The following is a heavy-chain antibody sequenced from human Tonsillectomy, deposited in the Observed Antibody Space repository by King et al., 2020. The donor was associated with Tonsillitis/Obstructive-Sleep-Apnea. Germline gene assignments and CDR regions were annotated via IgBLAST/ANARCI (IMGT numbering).Heavy chain of an antibody. CDR3: AKDGGDYAYYYYYMDV. J-gene: IGHJ6*03. Sequence: VQLVESGGGLVQPGRSLRLSCAASGFTFDDYAMHWVRQAPGKGLEWVSGISWNSGSIGYADSVKGRFTISRDNAKNSLYLQMNSLRAEDTALYYCAKDGGDYAYYYYYMDVWGTGTTVTVSS. CDR2: ISWNSGSI. V-gene: IGHV3-9*01. CDR1: GFTFDDYA. D-gene: IGHD4-17*01.